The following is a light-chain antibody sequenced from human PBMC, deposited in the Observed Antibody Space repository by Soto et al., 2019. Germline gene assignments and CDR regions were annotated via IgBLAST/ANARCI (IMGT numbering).Light chain of an antibody. CDR1: QSISSN. CDR2: GAS. Sequence: EIVMTQSPATLSVSPGEGATLSCRASQSISSNLAWYQQKPGQAPRLLITGASTRATGIAARISGSGSGREFTLTISSLQSEDFAVYYCQQYNNWPWTFGQGTKVDIK. V-gene: IGKV3-15*01. CDR3: QQYNNWPWT. J-gene: IGKJ1*01.